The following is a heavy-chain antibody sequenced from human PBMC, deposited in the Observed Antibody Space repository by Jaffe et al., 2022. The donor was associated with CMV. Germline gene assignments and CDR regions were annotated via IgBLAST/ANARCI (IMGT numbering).Heavy chain of an antibody. CDR3: ASSWWELPFDY. CDR2: ISYDGSNK. CDR1: GFTFSSYG. J-gene: IGHJ4*02. D-gene: IGHD1-26*01. V-gene: IGHV3-30*03. Sequence: QVQLVESGGGVVQPGRSLRLSCAASGFTFSSYGMHWVRQAPGKGLEWVAVISYDGSNKYYADSVKGRFTISRDNSKNTLYLQMNSLRAEDTAVYYCASSWWELPFDYWGQGTLVTVSS.